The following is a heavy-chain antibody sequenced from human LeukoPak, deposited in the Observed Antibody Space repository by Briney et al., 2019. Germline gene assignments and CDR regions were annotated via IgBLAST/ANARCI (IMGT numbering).Heavy chain of an antibody. CDR3: AKVDSITPNSYDISGYFLPDY. V-gene: IGHV3-23*01. J-gene: IGHJ4*02. D-gene: IGHD3-22*01. CDR2: ISGSGCST. CDR1: GFSFSSYA. Sequence: GGSLRLSCAASGFSFSSYAMSWVRQAPGKGVEGGSAISGSGCSTYYGDSVKGRFTISRDNSKTTLYMQMNSLSAEDTAVYYCAKVDSITPNSYDISGYFLPDYWGQGTLVTVSS.